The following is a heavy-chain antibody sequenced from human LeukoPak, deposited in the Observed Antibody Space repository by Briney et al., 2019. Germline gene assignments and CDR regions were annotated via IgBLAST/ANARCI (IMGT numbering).Heavy chain of an antibody. J-gene: IGHJ4*02. CDR2: TSGTTGDT. CDR3: ATKTPGNYPYDS. D-gene: IGHD3-22*01. Sequence: GGSLRLSCAASGLTFSTSPINWVRQAPGKGLDWVSTSGTTGDTYYADSVKGRFSISTDNSQNTLYLQMTSLRAEDTALYYCATKTPGNYPYDSWGQGTLVIVSP. CDR1: GLTFSTSP. V-gene: IGHV3-23*01.